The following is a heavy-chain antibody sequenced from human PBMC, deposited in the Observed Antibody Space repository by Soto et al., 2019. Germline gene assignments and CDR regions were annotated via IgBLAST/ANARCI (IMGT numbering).Heavy chain of an antibody. Sequence: PSETLSFTCIVSPGSISIYYWNWIRQPAGKGLDWIGRIYTSGSTNYNPSLKSRVTMSVDTSKNQFSLKLSSVTAADTAVYYCARDQGSSGWHVRVNWFDPWGQGTMVTVSS. CDR2: IYTSGST. V-gene: IGHV4-4*07. CDR1: PGSISIYY. D-gene: IGHD6-19*01. CDR3: ARDQGSSGWHVRVNWFDP. J-gene: IGHJ5*02.